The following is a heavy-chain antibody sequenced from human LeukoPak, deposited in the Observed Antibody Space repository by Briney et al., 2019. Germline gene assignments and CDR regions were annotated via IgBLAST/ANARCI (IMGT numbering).Heavy chain of an antibody. CDR2: INHSGST. Sequence: SETLSLTRAVYGGSFSGYYWSWIRQPPGKGLEWIGEINHSGSTNYNPSLKSRVTISVDTSKNQFSLKLSSVTAADTAVYYCARGSAVAGMDFDYWGQGTLVTVSS. CDR3: ARGSAVAGMDFDY. D-gene: IGHD6-19*01. CDR1: GGSFSGYY. J-gene: IGHJ4*02. V-gene: IGHV4-34*01.